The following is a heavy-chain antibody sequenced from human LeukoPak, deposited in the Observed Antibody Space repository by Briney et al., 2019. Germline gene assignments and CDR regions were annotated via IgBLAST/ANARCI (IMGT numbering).Heavy chain of an antibody. J-gene: IGHJ4*02. Sequence: SVTLSLTCTVSGGCISRYYWSWIRQPPGRGLEWIGYIHSIGSTNFNPSLNNRVTISEDTSKNQSYLRLTPVTDADTAVYSCATGSANYYNRAFDYWGQGTLVTVSS. CDR2: IHSIGST. V-gene: IGHV4-59*01. D-gene: IGHD3-10*01. CDR1: GGCISRYY. CDR3: ATGSANYYNRAFDY.